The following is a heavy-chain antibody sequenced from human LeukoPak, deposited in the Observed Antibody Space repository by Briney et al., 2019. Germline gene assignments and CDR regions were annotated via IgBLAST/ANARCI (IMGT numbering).Heavy chain of an antibody. CDR2: IYYNGTT. J-gene: IGHJ4*02. Sequence: PSETLSLTCTVSGGSFSSYYWSWIRQPPGKGLEWIAFIYYNGTTRHNPSFKSRVTISVDTSETQMSLRLTSVTAADTAVYYCARDFDYWGQGTLVTVSS. CDR3: ARDFDY. CDR1: GGSFSSYY. V-gene: IGHV4-59*01.